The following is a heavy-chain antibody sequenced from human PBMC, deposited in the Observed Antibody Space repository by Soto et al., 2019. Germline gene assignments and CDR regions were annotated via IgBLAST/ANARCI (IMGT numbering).Heavy chain of an antibody. Sequence: EVQLVESGGGLVEPGGSLRVSCAASGFTFSDAWMRWVRQAPGKGLEWVGRIKSKTDGGTAEYAAPVEGRFTISRDDSKNTLYLQMNSLKTEDTAVYYCTTGLRWTSTDDYWGQGTLVTVSS. V-gene: IGHV3-15*01. J-gene: IGHJ4*02. D-gene: IGHD4-17*01. CDR2: IKSKTDGGTA. CDR1: GFTFSDAW. CDR3: TTGLRWTSTDDY.